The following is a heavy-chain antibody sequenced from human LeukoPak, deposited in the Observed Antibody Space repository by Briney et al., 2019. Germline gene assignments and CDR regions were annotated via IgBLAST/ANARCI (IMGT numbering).Heavy chain of an antibody. J-gene: IGHJ3*02. CDR3: ATCRSESAFEM. D-gene: IGHD2-15*01. Sequence: QVQLQESGPGLVKPSETLSLSCTVSGGSIQTYYWSWIRQSPGKGLEWIGYISYTGSPHYNPSLKSRVTISVDMSRNQFSLKLSSVTAADTAVYYCATCRSESAFEMWGQGTMVTVSS. CDR1: GGSIQTYY. V-gene: IGHV4-59*01. CDR2: ISYTGSP.